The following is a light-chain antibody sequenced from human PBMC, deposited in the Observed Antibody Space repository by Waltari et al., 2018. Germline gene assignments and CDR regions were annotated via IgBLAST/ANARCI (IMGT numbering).Light chain of an antibody. CDR2: NSN. CDR3: AAWDDSLNGNWV. Sequence: QSVLTQPPSASGTPGQRVTISCSGSNSNIGGNPVQWFQQHPGTAPRLLIFNSNERASGVPDRFSGSKSGTSASLAISGLQSEDEAEYYCAAWDDSLNGNWVFGGGTKVTVL. V-gene: IGLV1-44*01. J-gene: IGLJ3*02. CDR1: NSNIGGNP.